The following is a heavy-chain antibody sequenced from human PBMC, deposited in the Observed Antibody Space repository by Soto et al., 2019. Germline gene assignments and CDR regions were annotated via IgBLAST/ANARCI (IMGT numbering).Heavy chain of an antibody. CDR3: GRDHRRIAAAGTGGWFDP. Sequence: ASVKVSCKASGYTFTGYYMHWVRQAPGQGFEWMGWINPNSGGTNYAQKFQGWVTMTRDTSISTAYMELSRLRSDDTAVYYCGRDHRRIAAAGTGGWFDPWGQGTLVTVSS. CDR2: INPNSGGT. J-gene: IGHJ5*02. V-gene: IGHV1-2*04. CDR1: GYTFTGYY. D-gene: IGHD6-13*01.